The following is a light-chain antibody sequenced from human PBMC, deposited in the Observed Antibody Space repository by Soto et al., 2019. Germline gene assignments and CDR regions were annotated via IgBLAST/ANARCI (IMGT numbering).Light chain of an antibody. V-gene: IGLV2-14*01. CDR1: SSDVGDYNY. Sequence: QSALTQPASVSGSPGQSITVCCIGTSSDVGDYNYVSWYQQHPDKAPKLMIYDVSNRPSGVSNRFSGSKSGNTASLTISGLQAEDEAYYYCSSYASSNTPVFGAGTKLTVL. J-gene: IGLJ2*01. CDR3: SSYASSNTPV. CDR2: DVS.